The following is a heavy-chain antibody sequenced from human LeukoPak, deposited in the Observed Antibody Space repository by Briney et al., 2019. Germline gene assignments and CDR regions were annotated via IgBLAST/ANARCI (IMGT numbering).Heavy chain of an antibody. Sequence: ASVKVSCKASGGTFSSYAISWVRQAPGQGLEWMGRIIPILGIANYAQKFQGRVTITADKSTSTAYMELSSLRSEDTAVYYCARVYLIGRPSAFDIWGQGTMVTVSS. D-gene: IGHD3-16*02. CDR1: GGTFSSYA. J-gene: IGHJ3*02. CDR3: ARVYLIGRPSAFDI. V-gene: IGHV1-69*04. CDR2: IIPILGIA.